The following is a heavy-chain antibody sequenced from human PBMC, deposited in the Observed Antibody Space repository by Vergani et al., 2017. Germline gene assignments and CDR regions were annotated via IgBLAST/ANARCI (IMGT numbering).Heavy chain of an antibody. V-gene: IGHV3-7*01. J-gene: IGHJ5*02. Sequence: DVQIVESGGGLVQPGGSLRLSCTGSEFILGTYWMSWVRQAPGKGLEWVANIKQDGSEKDYVDSVKGRFTVSRDNAKNSLYLQMNSLRAEDTAVYYCARKTFYYDNIKGWFGPWGQGTLVTVSS. CDR3: ARKTFYYDNIKGWFGP. D-gene: IGHD3-16*01. CDR1: EFILGTYW. CDR2: IKQDGSEK.